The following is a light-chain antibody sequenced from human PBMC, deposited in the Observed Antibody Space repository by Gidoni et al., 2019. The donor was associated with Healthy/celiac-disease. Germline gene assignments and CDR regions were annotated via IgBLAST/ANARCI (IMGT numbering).Light chain of an antibody. V-gene: IGKV4-1*01. CDR2: WAS. J-gene: IGKJ2*01. CDR3: QQYYSTPYT. Sequence: DIVMTQSPDSLAVSLGERATINCKSSQSVLYSSNNKNYLAWYQQKPGQPPKLLIYWASTRESGVPDRFSGSGSGTDFTLTISSLQAEDVAFYYCQQYYSTPYTFXQXTKLXIK. CDR1: QSVLYSSNNKNY.